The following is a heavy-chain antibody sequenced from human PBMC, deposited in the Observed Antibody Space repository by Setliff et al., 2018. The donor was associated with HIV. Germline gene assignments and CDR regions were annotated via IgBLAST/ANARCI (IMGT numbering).Heavy chain of an antibody. CDR1: RYTFTGHY. V-gene: IGHV1-2*02. Sequence: ASVKVSCKASRYTFTGHYMHWVRQAPGQGLEWVGWINPSSGGTNYAQKFQGRVTMTRDTSISTAYMALSRLTSDDTAVYYCARDGRYCSGGSCFTNGASYYYYYMDVWGKGTTVTVS. J-gene: IGHJ6*03. CDR3: ARDGRYCSGGSCFTNGASYYYYYMDV. CDR2: INPSSGGT. D-gene: IGHD2-15*01.